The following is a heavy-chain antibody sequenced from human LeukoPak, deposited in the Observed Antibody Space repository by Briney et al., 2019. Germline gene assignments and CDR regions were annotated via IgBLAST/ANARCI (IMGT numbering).Heavy chain of an antibody. J-gene: IGHJ3*02. Sequence: LRLSCAASGFTFSDYYMSWIRQPPGKGLEWIGNIFYSGSTYYSPSLRSRVTISLDTSRNQFSLKLNSVTAADTAVYYCAKSNGYGLVDIWGQGTMVTVSS. CDR3: AKSNGYGLVDI. D-gene: IGHD3-10*01. V-gene: IGHV4-34*12. CDR2: IFYSGST. CDR1: GFTFSDYY.